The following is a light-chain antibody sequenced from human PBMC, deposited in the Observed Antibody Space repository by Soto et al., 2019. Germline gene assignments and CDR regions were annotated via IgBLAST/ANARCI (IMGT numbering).Light chain of an antibody. Sequence: DIQMTQSPSSLSASVGDRFTITCQASQDINNYLNWYQQKPGKAPELLIYDASNLQTGVPTRFSGSGSGKHFTFTISSLQPEDIATYFCQQYDFLVTFGQGTRLEIQ. CDR3: QQYDFLVT. J-gene: IGKJ5*01. V-gene: IGKV1-33*01. CDR2: DAS. CDR1: QDINNY.